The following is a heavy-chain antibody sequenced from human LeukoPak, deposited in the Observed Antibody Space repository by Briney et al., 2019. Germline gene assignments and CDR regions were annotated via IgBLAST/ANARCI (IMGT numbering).Heavy chain of an antibody. CDR3: ARDPEIAAAGSLPYYYYYGMDV. Sequence: VQPGRSLRLSCAASGFTFSSYAMHWVCQAPGKGLEWVAVISYDGSNKYYADSVKGRFTISRDNSKNTLYLQMNSLRAEDTAVYYCARDPEIAAAGSLPYYYYYGMDVWGKGTAVTVSS. D-gene: IGHD6-13*01. CDR2: ISYDGSNK. CDR1: GFTFSSYA. V-gene: IGHV3-30*04. J-gene: IGHJ6*04.